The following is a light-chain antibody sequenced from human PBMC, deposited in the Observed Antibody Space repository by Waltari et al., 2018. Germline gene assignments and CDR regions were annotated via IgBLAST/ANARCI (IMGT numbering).Light chain of an antibody. CDR1: QSISSY. Sequence: DIQLTQSPSSLSASVGARVTITCRASQSISSYLNWYQQKPGKAPKLLSYTASSLEGGVPSRFSGSGSGTDYTLTISNLQPEDFATYYCHQIYSTLGDTFGQGTKLEIK. V-gene: IGKV1-39*01. CDR2: TAS. J-gene: IGKJ2*01. CDR3: HQIYSTLGDT.